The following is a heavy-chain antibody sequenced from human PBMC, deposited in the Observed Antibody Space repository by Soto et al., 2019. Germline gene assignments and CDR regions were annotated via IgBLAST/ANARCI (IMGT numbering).Heavy chain of an antibody. Sequence: ASGMVSSRASGYIVSHFYLHLVRQAPGHGLEWVGWINPTRGGTYYAQKFRDRVTVTEAPPISTAYIEFSRLSPDDTAVHDCAKAVTAASSGNFSRFDTCGQGT. CDR2: INPTRGGT. J-gene: IGHJ4*02. CDR3: AKAVTAASSGNFSRFDT. V-gene: IGHV1-2*02. CDR1: GYIVSHFY. D-gene: IGHD6-19*01.